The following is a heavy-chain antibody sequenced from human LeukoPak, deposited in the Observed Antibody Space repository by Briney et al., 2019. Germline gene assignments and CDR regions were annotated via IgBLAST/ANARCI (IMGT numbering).Heavy chain of an antibody. V-gene: IGHV3-23*01. J-gene: IGHJ5*02. CDR3: ARAGATVGYNWFDP. CDR1: GFTFGSYV. CDR2: ITDSGAYR. D-gene: IGHD1-26*01. Sequence: PGGSLRLSCAASGFTFGSYVMSWVRQAPGKGLEWVSTITDSGAYRNYADSVKGRFTISRDNSKNTLYLQMNSLRAEDTAVYYCARAGATVGYNWFDPWGQGTLVTVSS.